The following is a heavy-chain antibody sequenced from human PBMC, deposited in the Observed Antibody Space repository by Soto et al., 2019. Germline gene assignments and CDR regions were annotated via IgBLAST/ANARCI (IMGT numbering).Heavy chain of an antibody. J-gene: IGHJ3*02. Sequence: QVQLQESGPGLVKPSQTLSLTCTVSGGSISSGGYYWSWIRQHPGKGLEWIGYIYYSGSTYYNPSPKSRVTISVDPSKNQFSLNLSSVTAAATAVYYCARALTVTDAFDIWGQGTMVTVSS. D-gene: IGHD4-17*01. CDR2: IYYSGST. CDR1: GGSISSGGYY. V-gene: IGHV4-31*03. CDR3: ARALTVTDAFDI.